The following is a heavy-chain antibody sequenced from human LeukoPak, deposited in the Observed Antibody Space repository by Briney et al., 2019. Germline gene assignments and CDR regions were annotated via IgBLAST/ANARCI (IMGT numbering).Heavy chain of an antibody. Sequence: GGSLRLSCAASGFTFGSYAMTWVRQAPGKGLDWVSAIVGSGYSTYYAASVKGRFTISRDNSKNTGYLQMDSLRAEDTAAYFCVRGRHYFDYWGQGALVTVSS. J-gene: IGHJ4*02. CDR2: IVGSGYST. CDR3: VRGRHYFDY. CDR1: GFTFGSYA. D-gene: IGHD5-24*01. V-gene: IGHV3-23*01.